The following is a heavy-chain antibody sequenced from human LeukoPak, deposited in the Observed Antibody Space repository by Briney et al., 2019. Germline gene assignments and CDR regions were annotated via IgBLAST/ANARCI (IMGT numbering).Heavy chain of an antibody. CDR1: GFSLSTSGMR. J-gene: IGHJ4*02. V-gene: IGHV2-70*04. CDR2: IVWDDNK. D-gene: IGHD1-26*01. Sequence: SGPTLVKPTQTLTLTCTFSGFSLSTSGMRVSWIRPPPGKALEWLARIVWDDNKFYSTSLKTRLTISKDASKNQVVLTMTNMDPVDTATYYCARMSGTFAFDYCGQGTLVTVSS. CDR3: ARMSGTFAFDY.